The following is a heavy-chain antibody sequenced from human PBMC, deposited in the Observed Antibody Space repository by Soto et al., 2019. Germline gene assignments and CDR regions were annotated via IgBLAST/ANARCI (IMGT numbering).Heavy chain of an antibody. CDR3: ARVQGIRRGYSGYDYGPFDY. CDR2: IYHSGST. CDR1: GGSISSGGYS. Sequence: NPSETLSLTCAVSGGSISSGGYSWSWIRQPPGKGLEWIGYIYHSGSTYYNPSLKSRVTISVDRSKNQFSLKLSSVTAADTAVYYCARVQGIRRGYSGYDYGPFDYWGQGTLVTVSS. V-gene: IGHV4-30-2*01. D-gene: IGHD5-12*01. J-gene: IGHJ4*02.